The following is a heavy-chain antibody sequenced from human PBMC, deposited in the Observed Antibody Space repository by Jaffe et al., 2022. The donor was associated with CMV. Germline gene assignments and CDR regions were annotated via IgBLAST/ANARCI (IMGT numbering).Heavy chain of an antibody. V-gene: IGHV3-13*01. CDR3: ARVSPGGPIQLWLRDWYFDL. CDR1: GFTFSSYD. D-gene: IGHD5-18*01. Sequence: EVQLVESGGGLVQPGGSLRLSCAASGFTFSSYDMHWVRQATGKGLEWVSAIGTAGDTYYPGSVKGRFTISRENAKNSLYLQMNSLRAGDTAVYYCARVSPGGPIQLWLRDWYFDLWGRGTLVTVSS. J-gene: IGHJ2*01. CDR2: IGTAGDT.